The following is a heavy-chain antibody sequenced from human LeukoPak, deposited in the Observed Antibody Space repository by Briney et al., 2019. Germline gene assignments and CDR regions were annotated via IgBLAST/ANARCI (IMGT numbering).Heavy chain of an antibody. D-gene: IGHD3-9*01. CDR2: IYYSGST. J-gene: IGHJ5*02. CDR1: GGSLSSGGYY. Sequence: SETLSLTCTVSGGSLSSGGYYWSWIRQHPGKGLEWLGYIYYSGSTYYNPSLKSRVTISVDTSKNQFSLKLSSVTAADTAVYYCARGTYDILAGNWFDPWGQGTLVTVSS. CDR3: ARGTYDILAGNWFDP. V-gene: IGHV4-31*03.